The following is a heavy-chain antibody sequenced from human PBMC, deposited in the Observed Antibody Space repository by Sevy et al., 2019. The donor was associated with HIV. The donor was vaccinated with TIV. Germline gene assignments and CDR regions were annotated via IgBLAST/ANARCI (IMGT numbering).Heavy chain of an antibody. Sequence: GGSLRLSCAASGFTFSSYSMNWVRQAPGMGLEWVSYISSSSSTIYYADSVKGRFTISRDNAKNSLYLQMNSLRDEDTAVYYCARDIRGVGDEYYFDYWGQGTLVTVSS. D-gene: IGHD3-3*02. CDR3: ARDIRGVGDEYYFDY. V-gene: IGHV3-48*02. CDR1: GFTFSSYS. CDR2: ISSSSSTI. J-gene: IGHJ4*02.